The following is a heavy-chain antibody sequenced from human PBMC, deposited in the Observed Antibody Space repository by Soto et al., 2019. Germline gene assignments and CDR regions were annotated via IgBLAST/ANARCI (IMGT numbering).Heavy chain of an antibody. V-gene: IGHV1-18*01. CDR1: GYTFTSFG. D-gene: IGHD5-18*01. CDR3: ARDGVDTATGYYYGMDV. CDR2: ISAYNGNT. Sequence: ASVKVSCKASGYTFTSFGISWGGQAPGKGVEWMGWISAYNGNTNYAQKLQGRVTMTTDTSTSTAYMELRSLRSDDTAVYYCARDGVDTATGYYYGMDVWGQGTTVTVSS. J-gene: IGHJ6*02.